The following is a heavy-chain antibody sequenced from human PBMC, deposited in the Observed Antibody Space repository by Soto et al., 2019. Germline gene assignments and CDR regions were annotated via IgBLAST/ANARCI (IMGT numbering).Heavy chain of an antibody. CDR1: GVTFINYA. V-gene: IGHV3-23*01. CDR3: ATGGVTAKYYYYYYGMDV. Sequence: PVGFLRLSCAASGVTFINYAMSWVRQAPGKGLEWVSAISGSGGSTYYADSVKGRFTISRDNSKNTLYLQMNSLRAEDTAVYYCATGGVTAKYYYYYYGMDVWGQGTTVTVSS. J-gene: IGHJ6*02. CDR2: ISGSGGST. D-gene: IGHD2-21*02.